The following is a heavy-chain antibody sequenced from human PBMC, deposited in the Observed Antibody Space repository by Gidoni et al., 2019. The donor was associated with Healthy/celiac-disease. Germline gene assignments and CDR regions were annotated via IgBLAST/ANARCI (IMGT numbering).Heavy chain of an antibody. D-gene: IGHD6-13*01. V-gene: IGHV3-9*01. CDR3: AKDINGVGIAAAGRGDAFDI. CDR1: GFTFDDYD. CDR2: ISWNSGSI. Sequence: EVQLVESGGGLVQPGRSLRLSCAASGFTFDDYDMQGVRQAPGKGLEWVSGISWNSGSIGYADSVKGRFTISRDNAKNSLYLQMNSLRAEDTALYYCAKDINGVGIAAAGRGDAFDIWGQGTMVTVSS. J-gene: IGHJ3*02.